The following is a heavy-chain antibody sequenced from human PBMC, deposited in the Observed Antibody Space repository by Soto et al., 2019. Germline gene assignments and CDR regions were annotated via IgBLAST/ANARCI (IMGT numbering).Heavy chain of an antibody. J-gene: IGHJ4*02. CDR2: IYYSGST. CDR3: ARSDGRY. V-gene: IGHV4-59*01. CDR1: GLSISSYY. Sequence: SDALSLTCTVSGLSISSYYWSWIRQPPGKGLEWIGYIYYSGSTNYNPSLKSRVTISVDTSKNQFSLKLSSVTAADTAVYYCARSDGRYWGQGTLVTVS.